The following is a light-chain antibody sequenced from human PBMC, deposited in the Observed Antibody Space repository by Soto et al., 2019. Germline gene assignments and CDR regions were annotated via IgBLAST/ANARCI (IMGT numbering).Light chain of an antibody. CDR3: VAWDDSLNGAV. Sequence: QSALTQPPSASGSPGQSVTISCTGTNSDVGGYDYVSWYQQHPGKAPKLMIYEVAKRPSGVPDRFSGSKSGNTASLTVSGLQAEDEADYYCVAWDDSLNGAVFGGGTQLTVL. J-gene: IGLJ7*01. V-gene: IGLV2-8*01. CDR2: EVA. CDR1: NSDVGGYDY.